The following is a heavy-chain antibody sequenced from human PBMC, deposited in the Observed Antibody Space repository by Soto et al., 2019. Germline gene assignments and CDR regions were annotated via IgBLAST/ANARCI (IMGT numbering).Heavy chain of an antibody. CDR3: VRDYYHISGSHYDIPLDS. CDR2: MNQDGSEK. V-gene: IGHV3-7*03. Sequence: LRLSCAASGFTFSNSWMTWVRQAPGKGLEWVANMNQDGSEKYYEDSVKGRFTISRDNAKNSLSLQMNSLRAEDTAVYQCVRDYYHISGSHYDIPLDSWGQGTLVTVSS. CDR1: GFTFSNSW. J-gene: IGHJ4*02. D-gene: IGHD3-10*01.